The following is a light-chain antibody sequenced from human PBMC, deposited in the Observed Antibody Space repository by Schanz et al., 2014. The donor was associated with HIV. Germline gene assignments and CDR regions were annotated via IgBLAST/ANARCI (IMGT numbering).Light chain of an antibody. CDR3: QQYGGSPT. CDR2: GAS. J-gene: IGKJ1*01. CDR1: QSVSSY. Sequence: EIVLTQSPGTLSLSPGEGGTLSCRASQSVSSYLAWYQQKPGQAPTLLIYGASSRATGIPDRFSGSGSGTDFTLTISRLEPADAAVYYCQQYGGSPTFGQGTKVEIK. V-gene: IGKV3-20*01.